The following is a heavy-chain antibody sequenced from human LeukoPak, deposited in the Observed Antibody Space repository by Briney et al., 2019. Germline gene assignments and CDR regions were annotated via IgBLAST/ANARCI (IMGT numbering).Heavy chain of an antibody. CDR2: IYTSGST. CDR1: GGSISSYY. Sequence: PSETLSLTCTVSGGSISSYYWSWIRQPAGKGLEWIGRIYTSGSTNYNPSLKSRVTMSVDTSKNQFSLKLSSVTAADTAVYYCARVIVYSIAVAHFDPWGQGTLVTVSS. CDR3: ARVIVYSIAVAHFDP. J-gene: IGHJ5*02. V-gene: IGHV4-4*07. D-gene: IGHD6-19*01.